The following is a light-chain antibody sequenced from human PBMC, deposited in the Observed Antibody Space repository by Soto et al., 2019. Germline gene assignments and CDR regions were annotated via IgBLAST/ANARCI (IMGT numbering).Light chain of an antibody. CDR2: GAF. J-gene: IGKJ4*01. CDR1: RGVRSD. V-gene: IGKV1-6*01. CDR3: LQDFNYPLT. Sequence: AIQMTQSPSSLSASVGDTVTISCRASRGVRSDVAWYQQRPGSVPKVLIYGAFNLYTGVPSRFSDSGYGSDFSLTISSLQTKDSATYYCLQDFNYPLTFGGGTKVDIK.